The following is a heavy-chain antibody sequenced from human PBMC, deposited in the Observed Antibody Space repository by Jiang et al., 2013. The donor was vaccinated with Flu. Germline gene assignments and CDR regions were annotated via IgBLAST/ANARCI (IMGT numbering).Heavy chain of an antibody. V-gene: IGHV6-1*01. CDR3: ARGLWVSDTFSHIIDYYYGMDV. Sequence: QTLSLTCAISGDSVSSNSAAWSWIRQSPSRGLEWLGRTYYRSKWYNDYAVSVKSRITINPDTSKNQFSLQLNSVTPEDTAVYYCARGLWVSDTFSHIIDYYYGMDVWGQGTTVTVSS. J-gene: IGHJ6*02. D-gene: IGHD5-18*01. CDR2: TYYRSKWYN. CDR1: GDSVSSNSAA.